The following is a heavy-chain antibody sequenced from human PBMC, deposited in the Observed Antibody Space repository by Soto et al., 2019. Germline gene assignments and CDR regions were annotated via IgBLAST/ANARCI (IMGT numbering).Heavy chain of an antibody. CDR2: IFYSGST. Sequence: SETLSLTCTVSGASISSYYWSWIRQPPGKGLEWIGYIFYSGSTKYNPSLKSRVTISLDTSKNQFSLNLSSVTAADTAVYYCARGPYGDYTGERPYGMNVWGQGTTVTVSS. CDR3: ARGPYGDYTGERPYGMNV. J-gene: IGHJ6*02. CDR1: GASISSYY. D-gene: IGHD4-17*01. V-gene: IGHV4-59*01.